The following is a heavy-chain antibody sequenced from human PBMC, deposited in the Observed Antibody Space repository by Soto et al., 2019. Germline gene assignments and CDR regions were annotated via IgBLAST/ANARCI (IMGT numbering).Heavy chain of an antibody. CDR3: ARLMGTSFDL. CDR2: ARNGAHSYTT. Sequence: GGSLRLSCAASGFTFSDHHMDWVRQPPGKGLEWVGRARNGAHSYTTAYAASVEGRFAISRDDSKNTLSLQMNNLKTEDTAVYFCARLMGTSFDLWGPGTLVTVSS. D-gene: IGHD2-8*01. CDR1: GFTFSDHH. J-gene: IGHJ4*02. V-gene: IGHV3-72*01.